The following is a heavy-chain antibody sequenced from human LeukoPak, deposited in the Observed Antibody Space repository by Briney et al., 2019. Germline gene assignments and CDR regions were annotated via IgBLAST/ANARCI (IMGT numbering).Heavy chain of an antibody. CDR2: ISAYNGNT. CDR1: GYTFTSYG. Sequence: ASVKVSCKASGYTFTSYGISWVRQAPGQGLEWMGWISAYNGNTNYAQKLQGRATMTTDTSTSTAYMELRSLRFDDTAVYYCARDVSDFWSFSKYYYMDVWGKGTTVTVSS. J-gene: IGHJ6*03. D-gene: IGHD3-3*01. V-gene: IGHV1-18*01. CDR3: ARDVSDFWSFSKYYYMDV.